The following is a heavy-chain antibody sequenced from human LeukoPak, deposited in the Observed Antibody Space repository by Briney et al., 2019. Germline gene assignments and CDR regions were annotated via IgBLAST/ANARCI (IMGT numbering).Heavy chain of an antibody. D-gene: IGHD6-19*01. CDR1: GFTFSSYA. CDR3: AKDLYGWYYFDY. CDR2: ISGSGGST. Sequence: GGSLRLSCAASGFTFSSYAMSWVRQAPGKGLEWVSAISGSGGSTYYADFVKGRFTISRDNSKNTLYLQMNSLRAEDTAVYYCAKDLYGWYYFDYWGQGTLVTVSS. V-gene: IGHV3-23*01. J-gene: IGHJ4*02.